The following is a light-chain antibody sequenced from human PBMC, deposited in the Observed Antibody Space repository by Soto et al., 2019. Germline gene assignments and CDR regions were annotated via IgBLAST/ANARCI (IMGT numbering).Light chain of an antibody. CDR2: GAY. CDR1: QSISSTY. J-gene: IGKJ5*01. V-gene: IGKV3-20*01. Sequence: EIVLTQSPGTLSLSPGERATLSCRASQSISSTYIAWYQQKPGQAPRLLMYGAYSRATGIPDRFSGSGSGTDFALTVSRLEPEDFAVYSCQQYGSSPAFGQGTRLE. CDR3: QQYGSSPA.